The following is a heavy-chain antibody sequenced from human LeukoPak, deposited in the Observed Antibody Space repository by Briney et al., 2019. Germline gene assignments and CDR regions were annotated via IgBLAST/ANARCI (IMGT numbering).Heavy chain of an antibody. Sequence: GGSLRLSCAASGFTFSSYAMSWVRHTPGNGMERVSSISVSGGNTYYADSAKGRFTISRDNSKNTLYLQMNSLRAEDTAVYYCAEDPRGSASGSYSLSHPANDCWGQGTLVTVSS. J-gene: IGHJ4*02. CDR2: ISVSGGNT. D-gene: IGHD1-26*01. V-gene: IGHV3-23*01. CDR3: AEDPRGSASGSYSLSHPANDC. CDR1: GFTFSSYA.